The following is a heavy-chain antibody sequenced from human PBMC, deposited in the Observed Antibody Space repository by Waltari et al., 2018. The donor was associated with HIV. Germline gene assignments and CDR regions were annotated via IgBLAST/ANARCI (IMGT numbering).Heavy chain of an antibody. CDR3: ARAGNDLDY. Sequence: QVQLQESGPGLVKPSGTLSLTCAVSGGSISDSYWWPWVRQPPGKGLEWIGEIYHSGSTNYNPSLLSRVTISLDKSKNQFSLRLTSVTAADTAVYYGARAGNDLDYWGQGTLVAVSS. CDR1: GGSISDSYW. CDR2: IYHSGST. V-gene: IGHV4-4*02. J-gene: IGHJ4*02.